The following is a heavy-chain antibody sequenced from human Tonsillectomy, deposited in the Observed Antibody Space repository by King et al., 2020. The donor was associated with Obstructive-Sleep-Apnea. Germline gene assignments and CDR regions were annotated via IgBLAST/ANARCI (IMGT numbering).Heavy chain of an antibody. V-gene: IGHV3-30*02. D-gene: IGHD2-21*02. CDR3: AKDRRDRLLSNDAFDV. CDR2: IRFEGSYK. CDR1: GFTFSSYG. Sequence: VQLVESGGGVVQPGGSLRLSCAASGFTFSSYGMHWVRQDPGKGLECVAFIRFEGSYKTYADSVKGRFNISRDNSKNTLYLQMNSLRPEDTAVYYCAKDRRDRLLSNDAFDVWGHGTTVTVSS. J-gene: IGHJ3*01.